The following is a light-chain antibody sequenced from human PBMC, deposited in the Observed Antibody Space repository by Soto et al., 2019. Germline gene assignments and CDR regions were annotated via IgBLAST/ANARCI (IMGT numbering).Light chain of an antibody. Sequence: QSALTQPASVSGSPGQSITISCTGTSSDVGGYNYVSWYQQHPGKAPKLMIYDVSNRPSGVSNRFSGSKSGNTASLTISGLXXEDXXXXXXXXXTXXXTLFVVFGGGTKLTVL. CDR1: SSDVGGYNY. V-gene: IGLV2-14*01. J-gene: IGLJ2*01. CDR2: DVS. CDR3: XXXTXXXTLFVV.